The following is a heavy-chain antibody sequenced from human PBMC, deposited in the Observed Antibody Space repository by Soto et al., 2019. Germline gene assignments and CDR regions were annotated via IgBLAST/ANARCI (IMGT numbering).Heavy chain of an antibody. CDR2: IEGSGSTT. V-gene: IGHV3-23*05. CDR3: ARGYFDWLSENYFTY. J-gene: IGHJ4*02. D-gene: IGHD3-9*01. CDR1: GFTFGSSA. Sequence: GGSLRLSCAASGFTFGSSAMSWVRQAPGKGLEWVSLIEGSGSTTYYADSVKGRFTVSRDNSENTLFLQMSSLRADDTAVYFCARGYFDWLSENYFTYWGQGTLVTVSS.